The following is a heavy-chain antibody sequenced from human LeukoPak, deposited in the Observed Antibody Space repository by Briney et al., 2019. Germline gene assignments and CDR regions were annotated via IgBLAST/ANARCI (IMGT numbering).Heavy chain of an antibody. J-gene: IGHJ4*02. V-gene: IGHV4-59*01. Sequence: SETLSLTCTVSGGSISSYYWSWIRQPPGKGLEWIGYIYYSGSTNYNPSLKSRVTISVDTSKNQFSLKLGSVTAADTAVYYCARDRGRDGYNYRLDYWGQGTLVTVSS. CDR2: IYYSGST. CDR3: ARDRGRDGYNYRLDY. CDR1: GGSISSYY. D-gene: IGHD5-24*01.